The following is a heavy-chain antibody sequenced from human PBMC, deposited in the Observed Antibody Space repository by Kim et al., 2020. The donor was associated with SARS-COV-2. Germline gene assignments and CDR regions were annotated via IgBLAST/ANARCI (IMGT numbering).Heavy chain of an antibody. J-gene: IGHJ5*02. Sequence: APKVQGRVTTTAEQSTSTAYMELSSLRSEDTAVYYCARGLQLVHLASFDPWGQGTLVTVSS. D-gene: IGHD6-13*01. CDR3: ARGLQLVHLASFDP. V-gene: IGHV1-69*01.